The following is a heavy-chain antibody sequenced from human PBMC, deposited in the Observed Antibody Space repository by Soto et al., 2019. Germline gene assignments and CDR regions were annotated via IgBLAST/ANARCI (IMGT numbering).Heavy chain of an antibody. D-gene: IGHD6-13*01. Sequence: QVQLQESGPGLVKPSQTLFLTCTVSGGSISSGGYYWSWIRQHPGKGLEWIGYIYYSGSTYYNPSLKSRVTISVDTSKNQFSLKLSSVTAADTAVYYCARDARYSSRGRTTFDYWGQGTLVTVSS. J-gene: IGHJ4*02. CDR2: IYYSGST. CDR1: GGSISSGGYY. V-gene: IGHV4-31*03. CDR3: ARDARYSSRGRTTFDY.